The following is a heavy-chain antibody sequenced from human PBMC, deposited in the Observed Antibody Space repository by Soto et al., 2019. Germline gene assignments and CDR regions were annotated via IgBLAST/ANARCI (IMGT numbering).Heavy chain of an antibody. Sequence: QVQLVQSGSEVKNPGSSVKVSCKASGGSFSSNPISWVRQAPGQGLEWMAGIIPIFATVHYAQKFQGRVTITADESTSTAYMELTSLRSEDTAVYFCARGGRGYSSAPRYYFDYWGQGTLVTVS. CDR1: GGSFSSNP. CDR3: ARGGRGYSSAPRYYFDY. CDR2: IIPIFATV. D-gene: IGHD5-18*01. J-gene: IGHJ4*02. V-gene: IGHV1-69*01.